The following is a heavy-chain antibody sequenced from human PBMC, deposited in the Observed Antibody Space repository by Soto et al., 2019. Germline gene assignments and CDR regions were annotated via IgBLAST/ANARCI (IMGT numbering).Heavy chain of an antibody. CDR1: GYTFTSYA. V-gene: IGHV1-3*01. J-gene: IGHJ4*02. D-gene: IGHD6-13*01. CDR2: INAGNGNT. Sequence: ASVQVSCKASGYTFTSYAMHWVRQAAGQRLEWMGWINAGNGNTKYSQKFQGRVTITRDTSASTAYMELSSLRSEDTAVYYCARELSSSGYLYFFDYWGQGTLVTVSS. CDR3: ARELSSSGYLYFFDY.